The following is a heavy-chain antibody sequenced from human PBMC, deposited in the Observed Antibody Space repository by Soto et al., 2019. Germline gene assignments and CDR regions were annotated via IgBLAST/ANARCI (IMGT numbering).Heavy chain of an antibody. CDR1: GFTFSDSY. CDR2: ISGSGSII. CDR3: ERDLGHYDSDGYFDY. V-gene: IGHV3-11*01. Sequence: KPGGSLRLSCAASGFTFSDSYMSWIRQAPGKGLGWVSFISGSGSIIYYADSVKGRFTISRDSAKNSLYLQMNSLRAEDTAVYYCERDLGHYDSDGYFDYWGQGTLVTVSS. D-gene: IGHD3-22*01. J-gene: IGHJ4*02.